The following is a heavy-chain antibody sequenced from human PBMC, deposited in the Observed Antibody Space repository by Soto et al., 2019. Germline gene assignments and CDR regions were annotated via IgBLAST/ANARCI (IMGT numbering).Heavy chain of an antibody. D-gene: IGHD6-19*01. CDR2: IYYSGST. Sequence: SETLSLTCTVSGGYISSSSYYWGWIRQPPGKGLEWIGSIYYSGSTYYNPSLKSRVTISVDTSKNQFSLKLSSVTAADTAVYYCAREQWLVAYNWFDPWGQGTLVTVSS. V-gene: IGHV4-39*01. J-gene: IGHJ5*02. CDR1: GGYISSSSYY. CDR3: AREQWLVAYNWFDP.